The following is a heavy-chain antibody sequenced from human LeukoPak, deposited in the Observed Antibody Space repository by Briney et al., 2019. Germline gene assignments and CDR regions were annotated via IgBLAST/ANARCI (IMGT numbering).Heavy chain of an antibody. CDR3: ASQYSSGWYDY. J-gene: IGHJ4*02. D-gene: IGHD6-19*01. V-gene: IGHV4-59*01. CDR1: GGSISSYY. Sequence: SETLSLTCTVSGGSISSYYWSWIRQPPGKGLEWIGYIYYSGSTNYNPSLKSRVTISVDTSKNQFSLKLSFVTAADTAVYYCASQYSSGWYDYWGQGTLVTVSS. CDR2: IYYSGST.